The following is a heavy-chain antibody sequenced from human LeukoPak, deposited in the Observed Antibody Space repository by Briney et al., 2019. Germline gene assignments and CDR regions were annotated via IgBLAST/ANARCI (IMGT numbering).Heavy chain of an antibody. CDR1: GGSISSSSYY. V-gene: IGHV4-39*01. Sequence: PSETLSLTCTVSGGSISSSSYYWGWIRQPPGKGLEWIGSIYYSGSTYYNPSLKSRVTISVDTSKNQFSLKLSSVTAADTAVYYCARRVVVPAASGTWFDPWGQGTLVTVSS. D-gene: IGHD2-2*01. CDR3: ARRVVVPAASGTWFDP. CDR2: IYYSGST. J-gene: IGHJ5*02.